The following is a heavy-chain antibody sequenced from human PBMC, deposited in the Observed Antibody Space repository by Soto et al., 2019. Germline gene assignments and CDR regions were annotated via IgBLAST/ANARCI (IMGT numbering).Heavy chain of an antibody. V-gene: IGHV2-5*01. CDR2: IHWNDDN. Sequence: QITLEETGPTLVKPTQTLTLTCTFSGFALTTGRVGVGWIRQPPGKALEWLAVIHWNDDNHYSPSLKSRLTITKDTSKNQVVLTLTNMDPVDTATYYCTHRLVGSGQGYWGQGTLVTVSS. CDR3: THRLVGSGQGY. J-gene: IGHJ4*02. CDR1: GFALTTGRVG. D-gene: IGHD2-15*01.